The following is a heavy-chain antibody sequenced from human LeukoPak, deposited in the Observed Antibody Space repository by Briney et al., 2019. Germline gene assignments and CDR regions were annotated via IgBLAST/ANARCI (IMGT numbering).Heavy chain of an antibody. J-gene: IGHJ4*02. CDR1: GSTFSSYS. V-gene: IGHV3-48*01. Sequence: GGSLRLSCAASGSTFSSYSMNWVRQAPGKGLEWISYITTSGGAKNYADSVKGRFTISRDNAENSLYLQMSSLRAEDTAVYYCARTRSSGXLTLDYWGQXTXXXVSS. CDR2: ITTSGGAK. D-gene: IGHD3-22*01. CDR3: ARTRSSGXLTLDY.